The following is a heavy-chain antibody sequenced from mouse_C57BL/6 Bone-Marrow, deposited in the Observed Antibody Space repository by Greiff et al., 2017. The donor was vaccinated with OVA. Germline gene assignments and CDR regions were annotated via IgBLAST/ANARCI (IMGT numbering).Heavy chain of an antibody. V-gene: IGHV1-81*01. Sequence: VKLVESGAELARPGASVKLSCKASGYTFTSYGISWVKQRTGQGLEWIGEIYPRSGNTYYNEKFKGKATLTADKSSSTAYMELRSLTSEDSAVYFCARGRIYFDYWGQGTTLTVSS. CDR2: IYPRSGNT. J-gene: IGHJ2*01. CDR1: GYTFTSYG. CDR3: ARGRIYFDY.